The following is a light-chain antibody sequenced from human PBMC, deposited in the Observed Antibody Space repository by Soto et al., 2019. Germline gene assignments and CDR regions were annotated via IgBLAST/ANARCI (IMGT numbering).Light chain of an antibody. V-gene: IGLV2-8*01. Sequence: QSVLTQPPSASGSPGQSVAISCTGTSSDVGGYNYVSWYQQHPGKAPKLMIYEVNKRPSGVPDRFSGSKSGNTASLTVSGLQAEDEADYYCQQRSNWPSFGQGT. CDR1: SSDVGGYNY. J-gene: IGLJ2*01. CDR3: QQRSNWPS. CDR2: EVN.